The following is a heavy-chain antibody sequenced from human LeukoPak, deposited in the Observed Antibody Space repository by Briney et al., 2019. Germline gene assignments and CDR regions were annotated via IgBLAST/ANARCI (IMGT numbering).Heavy chain of an antibody. Sequence: ASVKVSCKAPGYTFTSYGISWVRQAPGQGLEWMGWISAYNGNTNYAQKLQGRVTMTTDTSTSTAYMGLRSLRSDDTAVYYCAREVATLNWFDPWGQGTLVTVSS. D-gene: IGHD5-12*01. CDR1: GYTFTSYG. CDR3: AREVATLNWFDP. J-gene: IGHJ5*02. CDR2: ISAYNGNT. V-gene: IGHV1-18*04.